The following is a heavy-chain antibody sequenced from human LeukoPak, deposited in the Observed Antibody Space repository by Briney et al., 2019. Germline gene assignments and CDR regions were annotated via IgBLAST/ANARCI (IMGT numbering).Heavy chain of an antibody. V-gene: IGHV3-21*01. CDR3: ARIPSLIVGGFDY. D-gene: IGHD2-15*01. CDR1: GFTVSSNY. Sequence: GGSLRLSCAASGFTVSSNYMSWVRQAPGKGLEWVSSISSSSSYIYYADSVKGRFTISRDNAKNSLYLQMNSLRAEDTAVYYCARIPSLIVGGFDYWGQGTLVTVSS. J-gene: IGHJ4*02. CDR2: ISSSSSYI.